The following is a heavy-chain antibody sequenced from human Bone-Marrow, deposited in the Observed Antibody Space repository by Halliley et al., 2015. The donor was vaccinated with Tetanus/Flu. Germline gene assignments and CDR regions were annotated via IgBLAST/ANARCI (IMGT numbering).Heavy chain of an antibody. CDR2: IFYSGST. D-gene: IGHD6-19*01. Sequence: TLSLTCSVSGDSISKSSYYWGWIRQPPGKGLEWIGSIFYSGSTYYNPSLRSRVTISVDTSKNQFSLNLRSVTAADTAMYYCARRVAGRGTKYYFAYWGQGTLVPVSS. V-gene: IGHV4-39*07. CDR1: GDSISKSSYY. J-gene: IGHJ4*02. CDR3: ARRVAGRGTKYYFAY.